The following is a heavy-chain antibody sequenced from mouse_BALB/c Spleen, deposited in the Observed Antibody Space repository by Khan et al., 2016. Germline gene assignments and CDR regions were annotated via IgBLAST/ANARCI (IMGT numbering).Heavy chain of an antibody. CDR2: IYYSGTI. J-gene: IGHJ2*01. D-gene: IGHD2-10*01. V-gene: IGHV3-5*02. Sequence: QLQESGPGLVKPSQTVSLTCTVTGISITTGNYRWSWIRQFPGNKLEWIGYIYYSGTITYNPSLTSRTTITRDTSKKQFFLEMNSLTAEDTATYYCSRAYYGNYYFDYWGQGTTLTVSS. CDR1: GISITTGNYR. CDR3: SRAYYGNYYFDY.